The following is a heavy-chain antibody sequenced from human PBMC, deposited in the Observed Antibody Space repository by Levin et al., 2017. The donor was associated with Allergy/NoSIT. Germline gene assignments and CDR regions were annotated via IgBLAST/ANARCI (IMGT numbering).Heavy chain of an antibody. V-gene: IGHV3-9*01. J-gene: IGHJ4*02. CDR2: ISWNSGSI. CDR1: GFTFDDYA. Sequence: GGSLRLSCAASGFTFDDYAMHWVRQAPGKGLEWVSGISWNSGSIGYADSVKGRFTISRDNAKNSLYLQMNSLRAEDTALYYCAKDIGNDFWSGGFDYWGQGTLVTVSS. CDR3: AKDIGNDFWSGGFDY. D-gene: IGHD3-3*01.